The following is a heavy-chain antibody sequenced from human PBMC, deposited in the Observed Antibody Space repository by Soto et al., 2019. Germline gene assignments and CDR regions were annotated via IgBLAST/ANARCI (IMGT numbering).Heavy chain of an antibody. V-gene: IGHV4-30-4*01. CDR2: IYYSGST. Sequence: SETLSLTCTVSGGSISSGDYYWSWIRQPPGKGLEWIGYIYYSGSTYYNLSLKSRVTISVDTSKNQFSLKLSSVTAADTAVYYCARESRYYDILTGYYYYYGMDVWGQGTTVTVSS. CDR1: GGSISSGDYY. CDR3: ARESRYYDILTGYYYYYGMDV. D-gene: IGHD3-9*01. J-gene: IGHJ6*02.